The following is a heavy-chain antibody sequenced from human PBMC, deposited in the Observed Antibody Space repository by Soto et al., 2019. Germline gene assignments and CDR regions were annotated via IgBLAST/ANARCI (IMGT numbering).Heavy chain of an antibody. V-gene: IGHV4-30-2*01. CDR2: IYHSGST. CDR3: ARFSGSFSGGGYYYYGMDV. CDR1: GGSISSGGYS. J-gene: IGHJ6*02. D-gene: IGHD3-10*01. Sequence: SETLSLTCAVSGGSISSGGYSWSWIRQPPGKGLEWIGYIYHSGSTYYNPSLKSRVTISVDRSKNQFSLKLSSVTAADTAVYYCARFSGSFSGGGYYYYGMDVWGQGTTVTVSS.